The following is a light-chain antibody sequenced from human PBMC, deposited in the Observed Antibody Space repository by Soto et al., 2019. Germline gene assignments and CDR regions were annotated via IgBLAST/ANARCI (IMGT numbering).Light chain of an antibody. Sequence: QSVLTQRAPVSGAPGQSITLSCPGTSSDVGSYNLVSWYQQHPGKAPKLMIYEVTKRPSGVSDRFSGSKSGNTASLTISGLQAEDEADYYCCSYASSSTYVFGTGTKVTVL. CDR3: CSYASSSTYV. J-gene: IGLJ1*01. V-gene: IGLV2-23*02. CDR1: SSDVGSYNL. CDR2: EVT.